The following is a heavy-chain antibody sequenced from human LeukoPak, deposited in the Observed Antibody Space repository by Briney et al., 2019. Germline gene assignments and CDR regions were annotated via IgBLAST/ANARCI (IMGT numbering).Heavy chain of an antibody. V-gene: IGHV3-20*04. CDR2: INWNAGST. J-gene: IGHJ4*02. CDR3: ARDAFGGRADS. CDR1: GFTFDDYG. Sequence: PSGGSLRLSCATSGFTFDDYGMSWVRQVPGKGLEWVSSINWNAGSTTYADSVKGRFTISRDNAQNTLYLQMNSLRAEDTAVYYCARDAFGGRADSWGQGTLVTVSS. D-gene: IGHD4-23*01.